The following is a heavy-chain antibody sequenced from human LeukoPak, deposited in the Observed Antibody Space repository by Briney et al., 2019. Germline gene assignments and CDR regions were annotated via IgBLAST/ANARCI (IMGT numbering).Heavy chain of an antibody. CDR1: GYTFTSFD. CDR3: ARTRSHYYDSSGQHHTSFYFDY. J-gene: IGHJ4*02. D-gene: IGHD3-22*01. CDR2: ISTYNGNI. Sequence: ASVTVSCTTSGYTFTSFDISWVRQAPGQGPEWMGWISTYNGNINYAQNLQDRVTLTTDTSTSTAYMELRSLGSDDTAVYYCARTRSHYYDSSGQHHTSFYFDYWGQGTLVTVSS. V-gene: IGHV1-18*01.